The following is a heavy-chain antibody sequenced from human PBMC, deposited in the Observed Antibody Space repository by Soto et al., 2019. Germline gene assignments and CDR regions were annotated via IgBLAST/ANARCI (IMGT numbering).Heavy chain of an antibody. Sequence: KTSETLSLTCTVSGGSTSSDNYWSLIRQPPGKGLEWIGHIYYSGNTDYNPSLKSRLAISIDTSKNQFSLKLSSVTAADTAVYFCAREGGESSDGLYYFDSWGQGSLVTVSS. D-gene: IGHD3-16*01. CDR2: IYYSGNT. J-gene: IGHJ4*02. V-gene: IGHV4-30-4*01. CDR3: AREGGESSDGLYYFDS. CDR1: GGSTSSDNY.